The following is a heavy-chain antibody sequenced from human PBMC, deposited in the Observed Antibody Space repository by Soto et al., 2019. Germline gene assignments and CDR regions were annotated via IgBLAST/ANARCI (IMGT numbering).Heavy chain of an antibody. V-gene: IGHV1-18*01. CDR3: ARSWVTGKGGIDV. D-gene: IGHD3-16*01. CDR1: GYTFTRYG. J-gene: IGHJ6*02. Sequence: ASVKVSCKASGYTFTRYGLSWVRQAPGQGLEWMGWINGYTGNTNYAQKFQGRVTMTTDTSTNTAYLDLWTLIFDDTAVYYCARSWVTGKGGIDVWGQGTTVTVSS. CDR2: INGYTGNT.